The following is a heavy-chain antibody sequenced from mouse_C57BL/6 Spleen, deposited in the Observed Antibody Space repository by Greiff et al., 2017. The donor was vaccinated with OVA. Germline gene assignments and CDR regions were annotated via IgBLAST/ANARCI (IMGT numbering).Heavy chain of an antibody. CDR2: IYPGDGDT. D-gene: IGHD2-5*01. CDR1: GYAFSSSW. CDR3: ATYYSNYAWFAY. Sequence: QVHVKQSGPELVKPGASVKISCKASGYAFSSSWMNWVKQRPGKGLEWIGRIYPGDGDTNYNGKFKGKATLTADKSSSTAYMQLSSLTSEDSAVYFCATYYSNYAWFAYWGQGTLVTVSA. J-gene: IGHJ3*01. V-gene: IGHV1-82*01.